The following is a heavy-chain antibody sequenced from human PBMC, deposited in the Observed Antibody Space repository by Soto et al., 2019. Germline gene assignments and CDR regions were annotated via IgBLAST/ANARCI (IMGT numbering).Heavy chain of an antibody. V-gene: IGHV5-51*01. J-gene: IGHJ4*02. CDR1: GYSFPSYW. CDR3: ARSMYSGSRPLDY. CDR2: IYPGDSDT. D-gene: IGHD3-10*01. Sequence: PGESLKISCKGSGYSFPSYWIGWVRQMPGKGLEWMGTIYPGDSDTRYSPSFQGQVTISADKSISTAYLQWSSLKASDTAMYYCARSMYSGSRPLDYWGQGTLVTVSS.